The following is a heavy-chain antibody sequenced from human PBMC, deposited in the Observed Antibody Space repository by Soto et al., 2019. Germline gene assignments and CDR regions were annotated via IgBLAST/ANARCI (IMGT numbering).Heavy chain of an antibody. CDR2: VKSKGDGGTI. D-gene: IGHD6-13*01. CDR3: CTRYKFNSSWSDY. Sequence: GGSLRLSCVASGFTFKGAWMNWVRQAPGKGLEWVGRVKSKGDGGTIDYAAPVKGRFTISRDDTKNTLYQQMNSLKTKDPAVYYCCTRYKFNSSWSDYWGQGTLVPVSS. J-gene: IGHJ4*02. CDR1: GFTFKGAW. V-gene: IGHV3-15*07.